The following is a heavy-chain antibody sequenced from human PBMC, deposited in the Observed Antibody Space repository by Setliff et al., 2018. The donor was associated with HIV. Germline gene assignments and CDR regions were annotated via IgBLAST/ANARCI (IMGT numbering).Heavy chain of an antibody. CDR2: VYHSGSS. J-gene: IGHJ4*02. Sequence: SQTLSLTCAVYGGSFSGYSWSWIRQPPGKGPEWIGEVYHSGSSNYNPSLKSRVTISVDTSKKQFSLKLSSVTAADTAVYHCARVADSSGYYHLDYWGQGTLVTVSS. V-gene: IGHV4-34*01. D-gene: IGHD3-22*01. CDR1: GGSFSGYS. CDR3: ARVADSSGYYHLDY.